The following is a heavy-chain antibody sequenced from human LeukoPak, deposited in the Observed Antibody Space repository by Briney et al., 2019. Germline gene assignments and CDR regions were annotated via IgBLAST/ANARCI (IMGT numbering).Heavy chain of an antibody. CDR3: ARDKIVGATHFDY. CDR2: MKQDGSET. J-gene: IGHJ4*02. D-gene: IGHD1-26*01. V-gene: IGHV3-7*01. Sequence: PGGSLRPSCAASGFTFSNYWMSWVRQAPGKGLEWVANMKQDGSETYYVDSVKGRFTISRDNAKNSLYLQMNSLRAEDTAVYYCARDKIVGATHFDYWGQGALVTVSS. CDR1: GFTFSNYW.